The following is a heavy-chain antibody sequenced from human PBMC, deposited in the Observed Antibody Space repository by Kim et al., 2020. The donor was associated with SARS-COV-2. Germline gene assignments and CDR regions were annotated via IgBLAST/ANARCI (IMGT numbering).Heavy chain of an antibody. CDR3: AKKEIVGPLDC. D-gene: IGHD2-15*01. V-gene: IGHV1-69*13. Sequence: SVKVSCKASGCTFGTYIMTWVRQAPGQGLEWMGGINPSCGAPDYAQNFQGRVTISADESTSTAYMELSSLRSEDTAVYYCAKKEIVGPLDCWGQGTLVTVSS. J-gene: IGHJ4*02. CDR1: GCTFGTYI. CDR2: INPSCGAP.